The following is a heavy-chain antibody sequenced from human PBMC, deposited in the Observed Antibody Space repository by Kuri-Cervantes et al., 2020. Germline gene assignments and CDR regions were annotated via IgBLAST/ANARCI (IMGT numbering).Heavy chain of an antibody. D-gene: IGHD2-21*02. Sequence: GSLRLSCTVSGGSISSSSYYWGWIRQPPGKGLEWIGSIYYSGSTYYNPSLKSRVTISVDTSKNQFSPKLSSVTAADTAVYYCASNPGEYCGGDCYSNNWFDPWGQGTLVTVSS. V-gene: IGHV4-39*01. CDR2: IYYSGST. J-gene: IGHJ5*02. CDR1: GGSISSSSYY. CDR3: ASNPGEYCGGDCYSNNWFDP.